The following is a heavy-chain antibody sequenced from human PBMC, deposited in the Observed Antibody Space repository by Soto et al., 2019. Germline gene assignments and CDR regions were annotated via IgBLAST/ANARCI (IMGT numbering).Heavy chain of an antibody. D-gene: IGHD3-10*01. Sequence: GGSLRLSCAASGFTFSSYSMNWVRQAPGRGLEWVSYISSSSSTIYYADSVKGRFTISRDNAKNSLYLQMNSLRAEDTAVYYCARVAYYGSGSFDYYYMDVWGKGTTVTVSS. CDR1: GFTFSSYS. CDR2: ISSSSSTI. CDR3: ARVAYYGSGSFDYYYMDV. V-gene: IGHV3-48*01. J-gene: IGHJ6*03.